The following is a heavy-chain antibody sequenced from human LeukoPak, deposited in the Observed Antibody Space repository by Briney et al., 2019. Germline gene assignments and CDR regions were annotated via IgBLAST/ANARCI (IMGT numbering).Heavy chain of an antibody. J-gene: IGHJ1*01. Sequence: PGGSLRLSCVASGFTFSSYSMNWVRQAPGKGLEWVSVIYSGGSTYYADSVKGRFTISRDNSKNTLYLQMNSLRAEDTAVYYCARGTYYYDSSGYSDWGQGTLVTVSS. V-gene: IGHV3-53*01. CDR3: ARGTYYYDSSGYSD. D-gene: IGHD3-22*01. CDR1: GFTFSSYS. CDR2: IYSGGST.